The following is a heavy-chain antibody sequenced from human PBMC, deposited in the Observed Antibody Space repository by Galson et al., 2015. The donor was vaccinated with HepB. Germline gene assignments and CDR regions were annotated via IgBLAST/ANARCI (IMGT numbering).Heavy chain of an antibody. CDR2: ISYDGSKT. J-gene: IGHJ4*02. CDR3: ARGRINNLDD. V-gene: IGHV3-30-3*01. D-gene: IGHD1/OR15-1a*01. CDR1: EFTFSSYD. Sequence: LRHCYRACEFTFSSYDLCWFRQAPGTGLEWEAVISYDGSKTYADSVKGRFTISRDNSKRTLYLHMNSLRFEDTSMYYCARGRINNLDDWGQGPLVTVSS.